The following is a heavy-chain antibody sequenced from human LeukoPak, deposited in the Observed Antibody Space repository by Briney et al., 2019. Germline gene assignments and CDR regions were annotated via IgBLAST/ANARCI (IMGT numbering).Heavy chain of an antibody. V-gene: IGHV3-53*01. Sequence: GGSLRLSCAASGFIVSSKYMSWVRQAPGKGLEWVSVIYSGGSTYYADSLKGRFTISGDNSKNTLYLQMNSLRAEDTAVYYCARGALDITFRHAFDIWGQGTMVTVSS. CDR2: IYSGGST. D-gene: IGHD2-15*01. CDR1: GFIVSSKY. J-gene: IGHJ3*02. CDR3: ARGALDITFRHAFDI.